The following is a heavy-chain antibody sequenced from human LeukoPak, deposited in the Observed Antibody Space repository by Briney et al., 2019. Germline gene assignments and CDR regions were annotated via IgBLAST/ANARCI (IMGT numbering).Heavy chain of an antibody. Sequence: SETLSLTCTVSGDSISSSTYYWGWIRQPPGKGLEWIGSINYSGTTYYKPSLKSRVTISVDTSKNQFSLKLSSVTAADTAVYYCARDRATSFGNLFDYWGQGALVTVSS. D-gene: IGHD2-2*01. CDR3: ARDRATSFGNLFDY. CDR1: GDSISSSTYY. V-gene: IGHV4-39*07. J-gene: IGHJ4*02. CDR2: INYSGTT.